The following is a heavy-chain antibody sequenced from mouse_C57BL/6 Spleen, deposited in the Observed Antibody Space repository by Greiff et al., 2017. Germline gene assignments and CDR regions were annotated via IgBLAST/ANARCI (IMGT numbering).Heavy chain of an antibody. CDR3: ARDLGSNPFDY. J-gene: IGHJ2*01. CDR1: GYSITSGYY. CDR2: ISYDGSN. D-gene: IGHD2-5*01. Sequence: DVKLQESGPGLVKPSQSLSLTCSVTGYSITSGYYWNWIRQFPGNKLEWMGYISYDGSNNYNPSLKNRISITRDPSKNQFFLKLNSVTTEDTATYYCARDLGSNPFDYWGQGTTLTVSS. V-gene: IGHV3-6*01.